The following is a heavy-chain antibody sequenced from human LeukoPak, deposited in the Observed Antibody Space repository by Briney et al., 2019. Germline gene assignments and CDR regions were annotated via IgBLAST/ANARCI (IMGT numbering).Heavy chain of an antibody. D-gene: IGHD1-7*01. V-gene: IGHV3-74*03. J-gene: IGHJ4*02. CDR2: IHPDGSIT. CDR1: GFTFSNHA. CDR3: AKGGNFKPNYFDY. Sequence: GRSLRLSCVTSGFTFSNHAMHWVRQGPGKGLEWVSRIHPDGSITTYADSVKGRFTISRDNAKNTLYLQMNSLRAEDTAVYYCAKGGNFKPNYFDYWGQGTLVTVSS.